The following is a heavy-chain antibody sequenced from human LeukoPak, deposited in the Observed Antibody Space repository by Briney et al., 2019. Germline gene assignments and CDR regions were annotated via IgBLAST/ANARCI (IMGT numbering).Heavy chain of an antibody. Sequence: PGGSLRLSCAASGFTFSSYGMHWVRQAPGKGLEWVAVIWYDGSNKYYADSVKGRFTISRDNSKNTLYLQMNSLRAEDTAVYYCAAYYDSSGYKAWGQGTLVTVSS. J-gene: IGHJ5*02. CDR2: IWYDGSNK. CDR1: GFTFSSYG. V-gene: IGHV3-33*08. D-gene: IGHD3-22*01. CDR3: AAYYDSSGYKA.